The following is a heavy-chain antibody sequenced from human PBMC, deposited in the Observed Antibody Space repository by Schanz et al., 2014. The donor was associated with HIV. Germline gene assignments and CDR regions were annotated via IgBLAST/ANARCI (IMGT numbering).Heavy chain of an antibody. J-gene: IGHJ5*02. V-gene: IGHV4-34*12. CDR1: GGSLSAFS. D-gene: IGHD1-20*01. CDR3: ARRQRVAIGIIGTTAWFDT. CDR2: IVRFGGT. Sequence: VHLEQWGAGLLKPSETLSLTCAFYGGSLSAFSWSWIRQSPDKGLEWVGEIVRFGGTKYIPSLKSRVPISGDSSKNQFSLRLPSVAVADTAVYYCARRQRVAIGIIGTTAWFDTWGPGTQVIVSS.